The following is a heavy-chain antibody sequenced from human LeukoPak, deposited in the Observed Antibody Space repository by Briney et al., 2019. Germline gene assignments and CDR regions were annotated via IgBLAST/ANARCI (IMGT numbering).Heavy chain of an antibody. Sequence: SETLSLTCTVSGGSISSSTYYWGWIRQPPGKGLEWIGNIYYSGTTFYNPSLKSRVTISVDTSKNQFPLRLSSVTAADTAVYFCARRSEWFPKHWFDPWGQGTLVTVSS. D-gene: IGHD3-3*01. J-gene: IGHJ5*02. CDR3: ARRSEWFPKHWFDP. V-gene: IGHV4-39*01. CDR2: IYYSGTT. CDR1: GGSISSSTYY.